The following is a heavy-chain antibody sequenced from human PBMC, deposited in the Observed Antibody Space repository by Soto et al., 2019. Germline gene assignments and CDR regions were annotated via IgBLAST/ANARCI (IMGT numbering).Heavy chain of an antibody. Sequence: PSETLSLTCTVSGGSISSSSYYWGWIRQPPGKGLEWIGSIYYSGSTYYNPSLKSRVTISVDTSKNQFSLKLRSVAAADTAVYYCARITGTTASNYYYYGMDVWGQGTTVTVSS. CDR2: IYYSGST. J-gene: IGHJ6*02. CDR3: ARITGTTASNYYYYGMDV. V-gene: IGHV4-39*01. CDR1: GGSISSSSYY. D-gene: IGHD1-7*01.